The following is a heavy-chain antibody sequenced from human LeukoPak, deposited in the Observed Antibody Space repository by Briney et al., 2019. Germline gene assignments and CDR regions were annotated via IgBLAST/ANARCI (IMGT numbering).Heavy chain of an antibody. CDR1: GFSFSSYE. J-gene: IGHJ6*03. CDR3: ARMVRGVINYYYYYYMDV. CDR2: ISSSSSYI. V-gene: IGHV3-21*01. D-gene: IGHD3-10*01. Sequence: GGSLRLSCVASGFSFSSYEMNWIRQAPGKGLEWVSSISSSSSYIYYADSVKGRFTISRDNAKNSLYLQMNSLRAEDTAVYYCARMVRGVINYYYYYYMDVWGKGTTVTVSS.